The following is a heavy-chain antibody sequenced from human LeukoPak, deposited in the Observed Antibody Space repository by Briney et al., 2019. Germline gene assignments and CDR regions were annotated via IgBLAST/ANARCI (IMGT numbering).Heavy chain of an antibody. Sequence: SETLSLTCTVSGDSISSYYWSWIRQPAGKGLEWIGRVYISGSTNYNPSLKSRVTMSVDTSKNHSSLKISSLTYADTAVYYIPRGGFWSDYYNTDYWGQGNLVIVSS. CDR1: GDSISSYY. CDR3: PRGGFWSDYYNTDY. CDR2: VYISGST. J-gene: IGHJ4*02. D-gene: IGHD3-3*01. V-gene: IGHV4-4*07.